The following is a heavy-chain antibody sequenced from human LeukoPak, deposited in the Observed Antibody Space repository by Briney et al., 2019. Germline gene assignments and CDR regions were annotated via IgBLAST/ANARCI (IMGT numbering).Heavy chain of an antibody. J-gene: IGHJ4*02. CDR1: GYSISSGYY. Sequence: PSETLSLTCTVSGYSISSGYYWGWIRQPPGKGLERIGSIYHSGSTYYNPSLKSRVTISVDTSKNQFSLKLSSVTAADTAVYYCARSLAAAGTVTFDYWGQGTLVTVSS. V-gene: IGHV4-38-2*02. CDR2: IYHSGST. D-gene: IGHD6-13*01. CDR3: ARSLAAAGTVTFDY.